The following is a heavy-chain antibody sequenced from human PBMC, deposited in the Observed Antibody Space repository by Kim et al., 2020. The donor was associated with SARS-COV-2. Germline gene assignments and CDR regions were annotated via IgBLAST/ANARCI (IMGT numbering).Heavy chain of an antibody. V-gene: IGHV3-23*01. Sequence: GGSLRLSCAASGFTFSSYAMNWVRQAPGKGLEWVSGISGGGASTYYADSVEGRFTISRDNSKNTLYLQMHSLRVEDTAAYYCARSREGSSWKPNDYWGQGTLVTVSS. D-gene: IGHD6-13*01. CDR1: GFTFSSYA. CDR2: ISGGGAST. J-gene: IGHJ4*02. CDR3: ARSREGSSWKPNDY.